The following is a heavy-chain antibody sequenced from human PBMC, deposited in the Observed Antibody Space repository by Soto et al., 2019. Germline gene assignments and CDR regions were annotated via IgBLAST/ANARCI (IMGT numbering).Heavy chain of an antibody. Sequence: GGSLRLSCAASGFTFSSYAMHWVRQAPGKGLEWVAVISYDGSNKYYADSVKGRFTISRDNSKNTLYLQMNSLRAEDTAVYYCARYQQWLVWTGPIHDYRGQVTLGTVSS. J-gene: IGHJ4*02. CDR2: ISYDGSNK. V-gene: IGHV3-30-3*01. CDR1: GFTFSSYA. D-gene: IGHD6-19*01. CDR3: ARYQQWLVWTGPIHDY.